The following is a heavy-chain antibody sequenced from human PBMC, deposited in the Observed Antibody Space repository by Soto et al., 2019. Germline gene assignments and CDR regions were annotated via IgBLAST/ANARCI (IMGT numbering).Heavy chain of an antibody. V-gene: IGHV4-34*01. CDR2: INHSGST. CDR3: ARGSDGSGSYYKRGHWFDP. J-gene: IGHJ5*02. D-gene: IGHD3-10*01. Sequence: SETLSLTCAGYGGSFSGYYWSWIRQPPGKGLEWIGEINHSGSTNYNPSLKSRVTISVDTSKNQFSLKLSSVTAADTAVYYCARGSDGSGSYYKRGHWFDPWGQGTLVTVSS. CDR1: GGSFSGYY.